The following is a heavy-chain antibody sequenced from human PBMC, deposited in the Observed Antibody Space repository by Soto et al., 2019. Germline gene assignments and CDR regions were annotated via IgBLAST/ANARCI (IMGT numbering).Heavy chain of an antibody. D-gene: IGHD2-21*02. V-gene: IGHV3-74*01. J-gene: IGHJ6*02. Sequence: GGSLRLSCAASGFTFSSYWMHWVRQAPGKGLVWISRINSDGSSTSYADSVKGRFTMSRDNSKNTLYLQMNTLSDEVMAVFYFVREKYVVTLAYGMDVWGQWTTVTVSS. CDR3: VREKYVVTLAYGMDV. CDR2: INSDGSST. CDR1: GFTFSSYW.